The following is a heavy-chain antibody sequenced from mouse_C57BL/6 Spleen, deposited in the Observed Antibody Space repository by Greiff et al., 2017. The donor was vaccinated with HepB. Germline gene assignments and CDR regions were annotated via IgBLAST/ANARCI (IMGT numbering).Heavy chain of an antibody. CDR2: ISDGGSYT. V-gene: IGHV5-4*01. CDR1: GFTFSSYA. CDR3: ARDRDDYDGGFAY. Sequence: VQLVESGGGLVKPGGSLKLSCAASGFTFSSYAMSWVRQTPEKRLEWVATISDGGSYTYYPDNVKGRFTISRDNAKNNLYLQMSHLKSEDTAMYYCARDRDDYDGGFAYWGQGTLVTVSA. J-gene: IGHJ3*01. D-gene: IGHD2-4*01.